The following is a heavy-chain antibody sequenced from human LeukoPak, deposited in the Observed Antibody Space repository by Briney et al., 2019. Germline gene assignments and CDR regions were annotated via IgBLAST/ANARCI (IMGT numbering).Heavy chain of an antibody. CDR2: IIPIFGTA. D-gene: IGHD3-9*01. V-gene: IGHV1-69*13. CDR1: GGTFSSYA. J-gene: IGHJ6*03. CDR3: ATRDILTGYYSYYYMDV. Sequence: SVNVSCKASGGTFSSYAISWVRQTPGQGLEWMGGIIPIFGTANYAQKFQGRVTITADESTSTAYMELSSLRSEDTAVYYCATRDILTGYYSYYYMDVWGKGTTVTVSS.